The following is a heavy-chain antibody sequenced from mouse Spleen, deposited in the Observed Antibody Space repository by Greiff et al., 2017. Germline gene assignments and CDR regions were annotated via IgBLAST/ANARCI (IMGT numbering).Heavy chain of an antibody. CDR3: AWDDGYFDY. J-gene: IGHJ2*01. D-gene: IGHD2-3*01. CDR2: IDPSDSYT. CDR1: GYTFTSYL. V-gene: IGHV1-59*01. Sequence: QVQLQQPGAELVRPGTSVKLSCKASGYTFTSYLMHWVKQRPGQGLEWIGVIDPSDSYTNYNQKFKGKATLTVDTASSTAYMQLSSLTSEDSAVYYCAWDDGYFDYWGQGTTLTVSS.